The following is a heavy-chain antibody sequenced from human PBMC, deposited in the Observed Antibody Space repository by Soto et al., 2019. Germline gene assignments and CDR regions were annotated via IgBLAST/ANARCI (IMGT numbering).Heavy chain of an antibody. CDR3: ARAGSTVADF. D-gene: IGHD4-4*01. CDR1: GFTFSIYA. J-gene: IGHJ4*02. Sequence: QVQLVESGGGVVQPGSSLRLSCAVSGFTFSIYAMHWVRQAPGKGLEWVAVISYDGTNKYYADSVKGRFTISRDNSKNTLYLQMNSLRAEDTAVYYCARAGSTVADFWGQGTLVTVSS. V-gene: IGHV3-30-3*01. CDR2: ISYDGTNK.